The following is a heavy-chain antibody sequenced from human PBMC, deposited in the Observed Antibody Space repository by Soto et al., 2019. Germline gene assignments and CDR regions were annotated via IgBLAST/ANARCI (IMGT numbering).Heavy chain of an antibody. D-gene: IGHD6-6*01. CDR1: GYTFTSYD. J-gene: IGHJ1*01. V-gene: IGHV1-8*01. CDR2: MNPNSGNT. Sequence: QVQLVQSGAEVKKPGASVKVSCKASGYTFTSYDINWVRQATGQGLEWMGWMNPNSGNTGYAQKIQGRVPMTRNTSISTAYMALSSLRYEDTGVYYCARTSIASKYFQHWGQGTLVTVSS. CDR3: ARTSIASKYFQH.